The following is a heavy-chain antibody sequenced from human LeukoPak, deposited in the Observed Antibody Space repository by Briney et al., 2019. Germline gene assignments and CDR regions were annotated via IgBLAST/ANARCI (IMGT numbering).Heavy chain of an antibody. J-gene: IGHJ4*02. CDR1: GFTFSSYE. V-gene: IGHV3-48*03. CDR2: ISSSGSTI. Sequence: PGGSLRLSCAASGFTFSSYEMNWVRQAPGKGLEWVSYISSSGSTIYYADSVKGRFTISRDNAKNSLYLQMNSLRAEDTAVYYCARNGHSSGWYGGRERRYYFDYWGQGTLVTVSS. D-gene: IGHD6-19*01. CDR3: ARNGHSSGWYGGRERRYYFDY.